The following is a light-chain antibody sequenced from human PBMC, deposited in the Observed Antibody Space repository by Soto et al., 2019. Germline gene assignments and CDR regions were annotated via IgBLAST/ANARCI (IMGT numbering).Light chain of an antibody. CDR3: QPYNNWPLT. J-gene: IGKJ4*01. CDR2: HTS. CDR1: QGIGDT. V-gene: IGKV3-15*01. Sequence: EVVMRQSPATLSVSQGEGATLSCRASQGIGDTIAWYQHKPGHTPILLIYHTSSRATGVPTRFSGSRSGAEFTLTINSLQSEDFAVYYCQPYNNWPLTFGGGTKVEIK.